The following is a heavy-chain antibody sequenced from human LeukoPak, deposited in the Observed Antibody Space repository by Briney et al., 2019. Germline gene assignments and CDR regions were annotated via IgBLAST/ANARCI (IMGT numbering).Heavy chain of an antibody. CDR3: ARDPGIAAAGTFHYYGMDV. CDR1: GFTFSSYS. Sequence: GGSLRLSCAASGFTFSSYSMNWVRQAPEKGLEWVSSISSSSSYIYYADSVKGRFTISRDNAKNSLYLQMNSLRAEDTAVYYCARDPGIAAAGTFHYYGMDVWGQGTTVTVSS. CDR2: ISSSSSYI. J-gene: IGHJ6*02. V-gene: IGHV3-21*01. D-gene: IGHD6-13*01.